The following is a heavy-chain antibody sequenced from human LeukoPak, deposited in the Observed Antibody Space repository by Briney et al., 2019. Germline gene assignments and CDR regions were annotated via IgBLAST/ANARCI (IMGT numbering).Heavy chain of an antibody. Sequence: GGSLRLSCSASGFIFSTYAMHWVRQAPGKGLEYVSVISSNGGSTYYADSVKGRFTISRDNSKKTLYLQMSSLRTEDTAVYYCVKALVGATGWEYRGQGTLVTVSS. D-gene: IGHD1-26*01. CDR2: ISSNGGST. CDR1: GFIFSTYA. J-gene: IGHJ4*02. V-gene: IGHV3-64D*06. CDR3: VKALVGATGWEY.